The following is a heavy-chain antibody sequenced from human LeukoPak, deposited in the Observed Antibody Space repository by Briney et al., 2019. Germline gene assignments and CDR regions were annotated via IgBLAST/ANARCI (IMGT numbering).Heavy chain of an antibody. Sequence: GGSLRLSCAASGFAVSSNYMSWVRQAPGKGLEWVSVIYSGGSTYYADSVKGRFTISRDNSKNTLYLQMNSLGAEDTAVYYCARDHYYYYYMDVWGKGTTVTVSS. J-gene: IGHJ6*03. CDR3: ARDHYYYYYMDV. V-gene: IGHV3-66*02. CDR2: IYSGGST. CDR1: GFAVSSNY.